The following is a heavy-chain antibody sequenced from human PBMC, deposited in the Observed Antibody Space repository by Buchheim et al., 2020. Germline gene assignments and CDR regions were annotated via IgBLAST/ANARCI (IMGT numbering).Heavy chain of an antibody. V-gene: IGHV4-34*01. D-gene: IGHD3-22*01. J-gene: IGHJ4*02. Sequence: QVQLQQWGAGLLKPSETLSLTCAVYGGSFSGYYWSWIRQPPGKGLEWIGEINHSGSTNYNPSLKSRVTISVDTSKNQFSLNLSSVTAADTAVYYCARVRSDDSSGYYYFSFDYWGQGTL. CDR1: GGSFSGYY. CDR3: ARVRSDDSSGYYYFSFDY. CDR2: INHSGST.